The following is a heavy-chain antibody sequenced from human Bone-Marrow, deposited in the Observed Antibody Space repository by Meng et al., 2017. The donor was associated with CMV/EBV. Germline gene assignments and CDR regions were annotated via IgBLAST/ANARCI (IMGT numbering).Heavy chain of an antibody. D-gene: IGHD6-19*01. CDR2: ISGSRDNT. V-gene: IGHV3-23*01. J-gene: IGHJ5*02. CDR3: AKVASTRFDP. Sequence: GESLKISCAASGFIFSNYAMSWVRQAPGKGLEWVSVISGSRDNTYYADSVKGRFTISRDNSKNTLYLQMNSLRAEDTAVYYCAKVASTRFDPWGQGTLVTVSS. CDR1: GFIFSNYA.